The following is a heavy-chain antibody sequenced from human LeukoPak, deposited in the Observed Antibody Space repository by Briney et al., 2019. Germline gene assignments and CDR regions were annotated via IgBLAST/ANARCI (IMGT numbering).Heavy chain of an antibody. D-gene: IGHD2-2*01. CDR1: GFTFSSYA. J-gene: IGHJ4*02. CDR3: AKGPISHIVVVPAASPASYYFDY. V-gene: IGHV3-23*01. Sequence: GGSLRLSCAASGFTFSSYAMSWVRQAPGKGLEWVSAISGSGDSAYYADSVKGRFTISRDNSKNTLYLQMNSLRAEDTAVYYCAKGPISHIVVVPAASPASYYFDYWGQGTLVTVSS. CDR2: ISGSGDSA.